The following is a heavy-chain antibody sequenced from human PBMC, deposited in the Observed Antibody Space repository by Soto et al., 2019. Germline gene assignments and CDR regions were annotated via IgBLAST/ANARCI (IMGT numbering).Heavy chain of an antibody. CDR2: ISPRGNYI. CDR3: AGVDTDTGDYYYYGLDV. CDR1: GSTFITYS. V-gene: IGHV3-21*01. J-gene: IGHJ6*02. Sequence: PGGSLRLCCTASGSTFITYSMTWVRQAPGKGLEWVSSISPRGNYIYYADSVKGRFTVSRDNAKNSLYLQLNSLRADDTGVYYCAGVDTDTGDYYYYGLDVWGQGTTVTVSS. D-gene: IGHD5-18*01.